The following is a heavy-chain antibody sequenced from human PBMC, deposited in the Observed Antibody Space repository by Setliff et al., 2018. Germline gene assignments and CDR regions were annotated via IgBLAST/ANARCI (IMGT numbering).Heavy chain of an antibody. CDR1: GGTFSSYA. V-gene: IGHV1-18*01. J-gene: IGHJ4*02. CDR3: ARDTLTLGDITLFDY. D-gene: IGHD3-16*01. CDR2: ISPYSGKT. Sequence: GASVKVSCKASGGTFSSYAINWVRQAPGQGLEWVGWISPYSGKTDYAQKFQDRVIMTIDSATTTAYMELTGLRYDDTAIYYCARDTLTLGDITLFDYWGQGTLVTVSS.